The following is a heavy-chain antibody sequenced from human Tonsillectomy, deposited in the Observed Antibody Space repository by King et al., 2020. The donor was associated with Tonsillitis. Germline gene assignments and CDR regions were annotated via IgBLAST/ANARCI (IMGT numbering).Heavy chain of an antibody. CDR3: ARQGGTTSPPYYYMDV. J-gene: IGHJ6*03. CDR2: FIPIFGTA. V-gene: IGHV1-69*01. Sequence: VQLVESGAEVKKPGASVKVSCKASGGTFSSYAISWVRQAPGQGLEWMGGFIPIFGTANYAQKFQGRVTITADESTSTAYMELSSLRSEDTAVYYCARQGGTTSPPYYYMDVWGKGTTVTVSS. CDR1: GGTFSSYA. D-gene: IGHD1-7*01.